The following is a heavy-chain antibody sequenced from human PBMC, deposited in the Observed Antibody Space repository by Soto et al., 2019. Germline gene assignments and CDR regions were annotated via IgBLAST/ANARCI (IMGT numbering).Heavy chain of an antibody. Sequence: EASVKVSCKASGGTFSSYAISWVRQAPGQGLEWMGGIIPIFGTANYAQKFQGRVTITADESTSTAYMELSSLRSEDTAVYYCARDRGSSRFRVGAFDIWGQGTMVTVSS. D-gene: IGHD2-2*01. CDR2: IIPIFGTA. CDR1: GGTFSSYA. CDR3: ARDRGSSRFRVGAFDI. J-gene: IGHJ3*02. V-gene: IGHV1-69*13.